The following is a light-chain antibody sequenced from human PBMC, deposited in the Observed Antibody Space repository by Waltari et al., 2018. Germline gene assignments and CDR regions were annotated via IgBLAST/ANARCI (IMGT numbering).Light chain of an antibody. CDR1: SSDLGRYNY. Sequence: QSALTQPASVSGSPGQSITISCTGTSSDLGRYNYVSWYQQHPGKAPKLMIYDVRNRPSGVSNRFSGSKSGNTASLTISGLQAEDEADYYCSSYTSSSNVLFGGGTQLTVL. J-gene: IGLJ2*01. CDR2: DVR. V-gene: IGLV2-14*03. CDR3: SSYTSSSNVL.